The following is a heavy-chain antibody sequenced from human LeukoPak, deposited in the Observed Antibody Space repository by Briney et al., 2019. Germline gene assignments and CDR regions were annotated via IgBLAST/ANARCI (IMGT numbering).Heavy chain of an antibody. D-gene: IGHD3-10*01. J-gene: IGHJ6*03. CDR2: INPSGSP. V-gene: IGHV4-34*01. CDR1: GDSLSRYY. Sequence: SETLSLTCAVYGDSLSRYYWTWIRQSPGKGLEWLGEINPSGSPDYNPSLKSRVTISVDTSKNQFSLNLSSVTTADTAVYYCARGGSESYRNYYYMDVWGKGTTVTVSS. CDR3: ARGGSESYRNYYYMDV.